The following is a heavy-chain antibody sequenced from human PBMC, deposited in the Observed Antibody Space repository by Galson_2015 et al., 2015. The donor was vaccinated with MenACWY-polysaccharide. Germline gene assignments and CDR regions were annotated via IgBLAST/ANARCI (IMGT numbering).Heavy chain of an antibody. CDR2: IIPIAGMV. J-gene: IGHJ5*02. Sequence: SVKVSCKASGGSFSDYGFGWVRQAPGQGLEWMGRIIPIAGMVNYAQKFQGRVTITADRSTSTVHLEMNSLTSEDTAMYYCARVDCTGTTCYLAHWGLGPLVTVSS. CDR1: GGSFSDYG. V-gene: IGHV1-69*04. D-gene: IGHD2-8*02. CDR3: ARVDCTGTTCYLAH.